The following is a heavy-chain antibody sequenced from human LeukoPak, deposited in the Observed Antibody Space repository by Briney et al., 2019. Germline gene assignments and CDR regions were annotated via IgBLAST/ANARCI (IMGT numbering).Heavy chain of an antibody. CDR1: GFTFSSYA. CDR3: ASSLQIRKYSNYGFYYYGMDV. CDR2: ISGSGGST. J-gene: IGHJ6*02. Sequence: PGGSLRLSCAASGFTFSSYAMSWVRQAPGKGLEWVSAISGSGGSTYYADSVKGRFTISRDNSKNTLYLQMNSLRAEDTAVYYCASSLQIRKYSNYGFYYYGMDVWGQGTTVTVSS. V-gene: IGHV3-23*01. D-gene: IGHD4-11*01.